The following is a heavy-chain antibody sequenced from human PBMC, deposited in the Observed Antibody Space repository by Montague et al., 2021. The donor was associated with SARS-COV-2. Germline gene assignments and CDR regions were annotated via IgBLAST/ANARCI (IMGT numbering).Heavy chain of an antibody. J-gene: IGHJ4*02. CDR1: GGSFSDYH. V-gene: IGHV4-34*01. CDR2: INYGVST. Sequence: SETLSLTCAVYGGSFSDYHWTWIRQSPGEGLELIGQINYGVSTKYNPSPKSRVTISIDTSKNQFSLKLTSVTAADTAVYYCARGAPGYWGQGTLVTVSS. CDR3: ARGAPGY. D-gene: IGHD1-1*01.